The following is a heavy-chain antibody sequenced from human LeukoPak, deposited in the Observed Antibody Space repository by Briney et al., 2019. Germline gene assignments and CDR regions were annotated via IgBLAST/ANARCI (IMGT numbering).Heavy chain of an antibody. Sequence: ASVKVSCKASGYTFTDYEINWVRQAPGQGLEWMGWINPNSGGTNYAQKFQGRVTMTRDTSISTAYMELSRLRSDDTTVYYCARDYCSGGSCYPGDAFDIWGQGTMVTVSS. CDR1: GYTFTDYE. CDR3: ARDYCSGGSCYPGDAFDI. D-gene: IGHD2-15*01. J-gene: IGHJ3*02. V-gene: IGHV1-2*02. CDR2: INPNSGGT.